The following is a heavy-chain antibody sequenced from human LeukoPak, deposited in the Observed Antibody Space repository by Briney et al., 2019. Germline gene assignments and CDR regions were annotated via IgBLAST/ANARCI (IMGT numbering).Heavy chain of an antibody. D-gene: IGHD3-10*01. CDR1: GFTFSTYV. J-gene: IGHJ4*02. V-gene: IGHV3-23*01. CDR2: ISVGAEYI. CDR3: AKDLYYYASGTGDY. Sequence: GGSLRLSCAASGFTFSTYVMNWFRQAPGKGLEWVSTISVGAEYIFYADSVKGRFTISRDDSNNALYLQMHSLRAEDTALYYCAKDLYYYASGTGDYWGQGTLVTVSS.